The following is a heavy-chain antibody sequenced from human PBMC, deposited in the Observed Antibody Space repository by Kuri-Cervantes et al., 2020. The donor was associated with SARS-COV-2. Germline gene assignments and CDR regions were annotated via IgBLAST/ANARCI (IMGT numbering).Heavy chain of an antibody. D-gene: IGHD6-13*01. CDR3: AGRSSSWYFAVGFDH. J-gene: IGHJ5*02. Sequence: QTPSLTCAVYGGSLSGYYWSWIRQPPGKGLEWIGEINHSGSTNYNPSLKNRVTISVDTSTNQFSLMLRSGTAADTAVYYCAGRSSSWYFAVGFDHWGQGTLVTVSS. CDR2: INHSGST. V-gene: IGHV4-34*01. CDR1: GGSLSGYY.